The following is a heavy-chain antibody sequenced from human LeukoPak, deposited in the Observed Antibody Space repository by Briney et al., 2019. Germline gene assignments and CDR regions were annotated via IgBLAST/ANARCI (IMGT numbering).Heavy chain of an antibody. V-gene: IGHV3-21*01. D-gene: IGHD3-10*01. CDR2: ISGSGSYI. Sequence: GGSLRLSCAASAFTFSSYTMNWVRQAPGKGLEWVSSISGSGSYIYYADSVKGRFTISRDNAKNSLYLQMNSLRAEDTAVYYCARGTYFASGSYLIDYWGQGTLVTVSS. J-gene: IGHJ4*02. CDR1: AFTFSSYT. CDR3: ARGTYFASGSYLIDY.